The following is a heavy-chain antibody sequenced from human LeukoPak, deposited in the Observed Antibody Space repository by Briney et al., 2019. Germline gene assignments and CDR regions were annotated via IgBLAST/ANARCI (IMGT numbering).Heavy chain of an antibody. D-gene: IGHD3-22*01. CDR2: ISDYNGNT. CDR1: GYTFTSYG. CDR3: ARDLGSYDSSGYSHFDY. J-gene: IGHJ4*02. Sequence: GASVKVSCKASGYTFTSYGIRWVRQAPGQGLEWMGWISDYNGNTNYAQKLQGRVTMTTDTSTSTAYMELSSLRSDDTAVYYCARDLGSYDSSGYSHFDYWCQGPLVTVSS. V-gene: IGHV1-18*01.